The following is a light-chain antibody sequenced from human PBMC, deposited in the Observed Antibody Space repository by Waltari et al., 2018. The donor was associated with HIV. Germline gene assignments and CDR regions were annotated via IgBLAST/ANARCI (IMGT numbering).Light chain of an antibody. J-gene: IGLJ1*01. CDR1: SRDVGTYNY. V-gene: IGLV2-23*02. CDR3: CSFANPNFL. Sequence: QSALTQPASVSGSPGQSITISCTGSSRDVGTYNYISWYQQHPGTVPKLIIYDVKERPSGVSDRFSWSKSGTTASLTISGLQAEDEADYYCCSFANPNFLFGSGTKVTVL. CDR2: DVK.